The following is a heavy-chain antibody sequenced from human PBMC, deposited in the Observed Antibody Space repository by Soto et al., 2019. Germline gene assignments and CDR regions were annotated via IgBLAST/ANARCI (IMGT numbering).Heavy chain of an antibody. Sequence: GGSLRLSCASSGFTFSSYAMSWVRQAPGKGLEWVSAISGSGGSTYYADSVKGRFTISRDNSKNTLYLQMNSLRAEDTAVYYCAKEDWVQTIFGVVATPPNWFDPWGQGTLVTVSS. CDR1: GFTFSSYA. J-gene: IGHJ5*02. CDR3: AKEDWVQTIFGVVATPPNWFDP. D-gene: IGHD3-3*01. CDR2: ISGSGGST. V-gene: IGHV3-23*01.